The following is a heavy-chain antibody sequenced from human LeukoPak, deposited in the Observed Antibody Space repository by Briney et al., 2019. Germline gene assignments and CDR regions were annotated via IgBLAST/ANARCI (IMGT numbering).Heavy chain of an antibody. V-gene: IGHV1-2*02. J-gene: IGHJ5*02. D-gene: IGHD1-26*01. CDR2: INPNSGGT. CDR3: ARVPRGSYLNWFDP. CDR1: GYTFTGYY. Sequence: ASVKVSCKASGYTFTGYYMHWVRQAPGQGLEWMGWINPNSGGTNYAQKFQGRVTMTRDTSISTAYMELRSLRSDDTAVYYCARVPRGSYLNWFDPWGQGTLVTVSS.